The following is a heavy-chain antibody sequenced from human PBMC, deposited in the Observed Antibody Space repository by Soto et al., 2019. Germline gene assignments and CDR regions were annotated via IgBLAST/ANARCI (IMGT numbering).Heavy chain of an antibody. D-gene: IGHD3-10*01. J-gene: IGHJ4*02. CDR1: GYTFRSYD. V-gene: IGHV1-8*01. Sequence: QVQLVQSGAEVTKPGASVKVSCTGSGYTFRSYDIHWVRQATGQGLEWMGWVNPNTGNTGYEQKCQGRVTRTRDRSKRSAYQEVNSLTSEDTAIYYCARAYGAGSVDFWGQGTLVSVSS. CDR2: VNPNTGNT. CDR3: ARAYGAGSVDF.